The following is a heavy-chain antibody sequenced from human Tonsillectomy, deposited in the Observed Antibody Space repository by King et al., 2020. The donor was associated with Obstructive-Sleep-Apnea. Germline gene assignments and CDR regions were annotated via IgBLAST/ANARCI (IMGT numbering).Heavy chain of an antibody. CDR1: GFTFSSYW. Sequence: VQLVESGGGLVQPGGSLRLSCAASGFTFSSYWMSWVRQAPGKGLEGVANIKQDGSEIYYVDSVKGRFTISRDNAKNSLYLQMNSLRAEDTAVYYCARGIREAAASLGYWGQGTLVTVSS. V-gene: IGHV3-7*03. D-gene: IGHD6-13*01. CDR2: IKQDGSEI. J-gene: IGHJ4*02. CDR3: ARGIREAAASLGY.